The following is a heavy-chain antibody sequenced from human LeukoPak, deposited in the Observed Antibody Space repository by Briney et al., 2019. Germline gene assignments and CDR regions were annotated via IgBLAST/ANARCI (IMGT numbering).Heavy chain of an antibody. J-gene: IGHJ3*02. CDR1: GGSISSGGYY. CDR3: ARDSSGYYFGRHAFDI. V-gene: IGHV4-31*03. D-gene: IGHD3-22*01. CDR2: IYYSGST. Sequence: PSETLSLTCTVSGGSISSGGYYWSWIRQHPGKGLEWIGYIYYSGSTYYNPSLKSRVTISVDTSKNQFSLKLSSVTAADTAVYYCARDSSGYYFGRHAFDIWGQGTMVTVSS.